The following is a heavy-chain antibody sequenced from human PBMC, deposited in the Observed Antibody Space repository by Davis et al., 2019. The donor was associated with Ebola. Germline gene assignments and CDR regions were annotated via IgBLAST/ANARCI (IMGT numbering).Heavy chain of an antibody. V-gene: IGHV3-48*02. CDR2: ISSGSLNI. J-gene: IGHJ4*02. Sequence: PGGSLRLSCSASGFTFSTYGMNWVRQAPGKGLEWLSYISSGSLNIYYADSVKGRFTISRDNAKNSLYLQMNGLRDDDTSVYYCARDWTEVAGAPFDYWGQGIPVTVSS. D-gene: IGHD6-19*01. CDR1: GFTFSTYG. CDR3: ARDWTEVAGAPFDY.